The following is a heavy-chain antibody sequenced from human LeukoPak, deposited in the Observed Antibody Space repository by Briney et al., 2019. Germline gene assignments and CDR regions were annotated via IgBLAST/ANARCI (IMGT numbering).Heavy chain of an antibody. V-gene: IGHV5-51*01. CDR2: IYPGDSDT. D-gene: IGHD3-3*01. CDR1: GYSFTSYW. J-gene: IGHJ3*02. Sequence: GESLKISCKGSGYSFTSYWIGWVRQMPGKGLEWMGIIYPGDSDTRYSPSFQGQVTISADKSISIAYLQWSSLKASDTAMYYCARDSTIFGVVIDHDAFDIWGQGTMVTVSS. CDR3: ARDSTIFGVVIDHDAFDI.